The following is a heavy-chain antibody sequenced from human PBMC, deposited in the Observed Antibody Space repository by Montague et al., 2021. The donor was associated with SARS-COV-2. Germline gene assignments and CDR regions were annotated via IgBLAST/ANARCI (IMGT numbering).Heavy chain of an antibody. V-gene: IGHV3-23*03. CDR2: IYSAGSST. D-gene: IGHD2-21*01. J-gene: IGHJ4*02. CDR1: GFTFSSYV. Sequence: SLRLSCAASGFTFSSYVMSWVRQPPGKGLEWVSLIYSAGSSTSYADSVKGRFTISRDNSKNTMYLQMNSLRAEDTAVYYCSEESYDPYYFDYWGQGTLVTVSS. CDR3: SEESYDPYYFDY.